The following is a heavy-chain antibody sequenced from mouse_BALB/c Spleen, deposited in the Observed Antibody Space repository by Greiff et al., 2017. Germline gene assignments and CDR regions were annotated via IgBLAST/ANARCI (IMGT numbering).Heavy chain of an antibody. J-gene: IGHJ2*01. CDR2: ISYSGST. D-gene: IGHD2-1*01. CDR1: GYSITSDYA. Sequence: EVKLMESGPGLVKPSQSLSLTCTVTGYSITSDYAWNWIRQFPGNKLEWMGYISYSGSTSYNPSLKSRISITRDTSKNQFFLQLNSVTTEDTATYYCARIAYGNYVVYFDYWGQGTTLTVSS. CDR3: ARIAYGNYVVYFDY. V-gene: IGHV3-2*02.